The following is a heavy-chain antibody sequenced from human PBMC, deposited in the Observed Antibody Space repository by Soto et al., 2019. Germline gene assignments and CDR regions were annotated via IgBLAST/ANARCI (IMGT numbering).Heavy chain of an antibody. Sequence: ASVKVSCKASGYTFTGYYMHWVRQAPGQGLEWMGWINPNSGGTNYAQKFQGWVTMTRGTSISTAYMELSRLRSDDTAVYYCARVGRGYCSSTSCPPSSETYYYGMDVWGQGTTVTVSS. J-gene: IGHJ6*02. CDR3: ARVGRGYCSSTSCPPSSETYYYGMDV. CDR2: INPNSGGT. D-gene: IGHD2-2*01. V-gene: IGHV1-2*04. CDR1: GYTFTGYY.